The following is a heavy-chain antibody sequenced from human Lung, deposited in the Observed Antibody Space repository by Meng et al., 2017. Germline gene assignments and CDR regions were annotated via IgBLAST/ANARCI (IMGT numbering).Heavy chain of an antibody. CDR2: INPKSGDT. V-gene: IGHV1-2*02. CDR1: GYTFPDYW. CDR3: ARDEDISAAGKLFGDY. Sequence: QVEVGQSGAEVKKPGASGKVSCKASGYTFPDYWLHWVRRAPGQGLEWMGWINPKSGDTHYAQRFQGRVTMTGDTSISTAYMELSGLRSDDTAMYYCARDEDISAAGKLFGDYWGQGTLVTVSS. J-gene: IGHJ4*02. D-gene: IGHD6-13*01.